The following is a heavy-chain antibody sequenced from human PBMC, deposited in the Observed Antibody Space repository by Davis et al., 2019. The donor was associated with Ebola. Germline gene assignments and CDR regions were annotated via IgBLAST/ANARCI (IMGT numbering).Heavy chain of an antibody. CDR1: GFTFSSYW. CDR3: AKDISDSGSYYYYYYMDV. V-gene: IGHV3-7*03. Sequence: GESLKISCAASGFTFSSYWMSWVRQVPGKGLEWVANIKQDGSEKYYVDSVKGRFTISRDNSKNSLYLQMNSLRTEDTALYYCAKDISDSGSYYYYYYMDVWGKGTTVTVSS. CDR2: IKQDGSEK. D-gene: IGHD1-26*01. J-gene: IGHJ6*03.